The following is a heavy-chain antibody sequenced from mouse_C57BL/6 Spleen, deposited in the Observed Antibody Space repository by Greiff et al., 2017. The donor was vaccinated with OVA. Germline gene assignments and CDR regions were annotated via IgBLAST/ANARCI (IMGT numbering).Heavy chain of an antibody. CDR2: IYPGSGNT. CDR3: ARDSVVAHYFDY. D-gene: IGHD1-1*01. V-gene: IGHV1-76*01. CDR1: GYTFTDYY. Sequence: VQLQQSGAELVRPGASVKLSCKASGYTFTDYYINWVKQRPGQGLEWIARIYPGSGNTYSNEKFKGKATLTAEKSSSTAYMQLSSLTSEDSAVYFCARDSVVAHYFDYWGQGTTLTVSS. J-gene: IGHJ2*01.